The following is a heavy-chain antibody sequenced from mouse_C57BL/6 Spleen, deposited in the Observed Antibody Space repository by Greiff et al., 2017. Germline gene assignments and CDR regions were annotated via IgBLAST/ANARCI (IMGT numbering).Heavy chain of an antibody. J-gene: IGHJ1*03. Sequence: EVQLVESGPGLVKPSQSLSLTCSVTGYSITSGYYWNWIRQFPGNKLEWMGYISYDGNNNYNPSLKNRISITRDTSKNQFFLKLNSVTTEDTATYYCARGVTDWYFDVWGTGTTVTVSS. V-gene: IGHV3-6*01. CDR2: ISYDGNN. D-gene: IGHD2-2*01. CDR3: ARGVTDWYFDV. CDR1: GYSITSGYY.